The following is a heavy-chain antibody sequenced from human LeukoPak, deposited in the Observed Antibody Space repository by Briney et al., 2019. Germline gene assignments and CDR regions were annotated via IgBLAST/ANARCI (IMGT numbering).Heavy chain of an antibody. CDR3: AKDILSEQWHDAFDI. D-gene: IGHD6-19*01. Sequence: GGSLRLSCAASGFIVDDYAMYWVRQAPGKGLEWVSLISGDGGSTYYADSVKGRFTISRDNSKNSLFLQMNSLRTEDTALYYCAKDILSEQWHDAFDIWGRGTMVTVSS. V-gene: IGHV3-43*02. J-gene: IGHJ3*02. CDR2: ISGDGGST. CDR1: GFIVDDYA.